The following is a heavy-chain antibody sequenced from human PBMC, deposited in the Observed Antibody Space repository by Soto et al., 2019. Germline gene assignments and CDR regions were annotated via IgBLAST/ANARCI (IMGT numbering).Heavy chain of an antibody. J-gene: IGHJ4*02. CDR3: ASRDPGTSVDY. Sequence: SETLSLTCAVSGGSFTSNNWWTWVRQPPGQGLEWIGEIYRTGSTNYNPSLKSRVTISLDKSENQFSLKVTSLTTADTAVYYCASRDPGTSVDYWGQGTLVTVS. CDR2: IYRTGST. V-gene: IGHV4-4*02. D-gene: IGHD1-7*01. CDR1: GGSFTSNNW.